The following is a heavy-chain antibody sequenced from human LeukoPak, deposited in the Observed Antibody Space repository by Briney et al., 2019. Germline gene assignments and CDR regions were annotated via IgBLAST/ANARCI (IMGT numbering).Heavy chain of an antibody. J-gene: IGHJ5*02. CDR1: GGSISSSSYY. D-gene: IGHD1/OR15-1a*01. CDR3: AREGSGGNKAAFDP. Sequence: SEILSLTCTVSGGSISSSSYYWGWIRQPPGKGLEWIGSIYYSGSTYYNPSLKNRVTISIDTSKNQLSLKVNSVTASDTAVYYCAREGSGGNKAAFDPWGQGIPVTASS. V-gene: IGHV4-39*07. CDR2: IYYSGST.